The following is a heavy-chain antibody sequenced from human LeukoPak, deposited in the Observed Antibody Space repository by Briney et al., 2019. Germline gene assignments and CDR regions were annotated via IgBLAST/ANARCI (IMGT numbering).Heavy chain of an antibody. V-gene: IGHV4-61*01. CDR2: IYYSGST. CDR3: ARNPRPGLPPDY. J-gene: IGHJ4*02. D-gene: IGHD5-18*01. Sequence: PSETLSLTCTVSGGFISSSSYYWSWIRQPPGKGLEWIGYIYYSGSTNYNPSLKSRVTISVDTSKNQFSLKLSSVTAADTAVYYCARNPRPGLPPDYWGQGTLVTVSS. CDR1: GGFISSSSYY.